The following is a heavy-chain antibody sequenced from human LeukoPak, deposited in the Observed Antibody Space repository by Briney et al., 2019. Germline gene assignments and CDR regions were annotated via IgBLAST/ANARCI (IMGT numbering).Heavy chain of an antibody. CDR2: IKQDGSEK. D-gene: IGHD5-18*01. Sequence: PGGSLRLSCAASGFTFSTYWMTWVRQVPGKGLEWVANIKQDGSEKYYVGSVKGRFTISRDNAKNSLYLQMNSLRAEDTAVYYCARKGYTYGAFDYWGQGILVIVSP. J-gene: IGHJ4*02. CDR3: ARKGYTYGAFDY. CDR1: GFTFSTYW. V-gene: IGHV3-7*04.